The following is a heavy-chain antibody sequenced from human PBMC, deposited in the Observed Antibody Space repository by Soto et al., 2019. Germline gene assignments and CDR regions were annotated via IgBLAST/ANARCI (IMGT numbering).Heavy chain of an antibody. D-gene: IGHD3-22*01. J-gene: IGHJ1*01. CDR2: IYYSGGT. V-gene: IGHV4-61*08. CDR3: ETTPYYHDCSSYPINGLQH. CDR1: GGSVNSGAYY. Sequence: PSETLSLTCSVSGGSVNSGAYYWTWVRQSPGKGLEWLGNIYYSGGTNYNPSLTSRVTISVDTCKNQFSLRLSSVTAADTVVYYCETTPYYHDCSSYPINGLQHWGQGVLVTVSS.